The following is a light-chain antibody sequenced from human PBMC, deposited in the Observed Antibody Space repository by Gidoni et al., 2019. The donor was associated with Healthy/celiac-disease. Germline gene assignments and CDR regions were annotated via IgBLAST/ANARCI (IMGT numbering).Light chain of an antibody. J-gene: IGKJ1*01. CDR2: KGS. Sequence: DIQMTQSPSTLSASVGDSVTITCRASQSISSWLAWYQQKPGKAPKLLIYKGSSLESGVPSRFSGSGSGTEFTLTISSLQPDDFATYYCQQYNSFSWTFGQGTKVEIK. CDR3: QQYNSFSWT. V-gene: IGKV1-5*03. CDR1: QSISSW.